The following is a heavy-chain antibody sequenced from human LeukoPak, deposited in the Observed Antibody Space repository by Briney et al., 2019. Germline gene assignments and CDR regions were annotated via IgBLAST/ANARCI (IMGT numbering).Heavy chain of an antibody. D-gene: IGHD1-7*01. Sequence: ASVKVSCKVFGYTLTELSIHWVRQAPGKGLEWMGGFDPEVGETIYAQKLQGRVTLTEDTSINTAYMEVSGLRSEDTAVFYCATALTETTSLYAFEIWGQGTMVTVSS. CDR3: ATALTETTSLYAFEI. V-gene: IGHV1-24*01. CDR2: FDPEVGET. J-gene: IGHJ3*02. CDR1: GYTLTELS.